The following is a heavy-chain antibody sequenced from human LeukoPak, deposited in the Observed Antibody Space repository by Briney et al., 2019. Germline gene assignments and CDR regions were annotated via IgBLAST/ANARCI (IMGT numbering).Heavy chain of an antibody. CDR2: ISGSGGST. D-gene: IGHD6-13*01. Sequence: GGSLRLSCAASGFTFSSYAMSWVRQAPGKGLEWVSAISGSGGSTYYADSVRGRFTISRDNSKNTLYLQMNSLRAEDTAVYYCARAPYSSSLYYFDYWGQGTLVTVSS. J-gene: IGHJ4*02. CDR3: ARAPYSSSLYYFDY. V-gene: IGHV3-23*01. CDR1: GFTFSSYA.